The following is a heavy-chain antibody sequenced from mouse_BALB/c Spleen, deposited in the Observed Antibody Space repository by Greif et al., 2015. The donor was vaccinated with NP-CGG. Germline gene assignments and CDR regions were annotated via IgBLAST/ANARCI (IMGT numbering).Heavy chain of an antibody. D-gene: IGHD2-10*02. Sequence: QVQLQQSGAELVKPGASVKMSCKASGYTFTSYWMHWVKQRPGQGLEWIGVIDPSDSYTSYNQKFKGKATLTVDTSSSTAYMQLSSLTSEDSAVYYCTRSYGNFTSYYFDYWGQGTTLTVSS. CDR2: IDPSDSYT. J-gene: IGHJ2*01. CDR1: GYTFTSYW. V-gene: IGHV1S127*01. CDR3: TRSYGNFTSYYFDY.